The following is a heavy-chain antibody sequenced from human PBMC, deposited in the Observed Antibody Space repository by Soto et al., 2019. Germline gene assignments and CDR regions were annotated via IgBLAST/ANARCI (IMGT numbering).Heavy chain of an antibody. CDR1: GFTFSNAW. J-gene: IGHJ4*01. CDR2: IKSKTDGGTT. Sequence: EVQLVESGGGLVKPGGSLRLSCAASGFTFSNAWMSWVRQAPGKGLEWVGHIKSKTDGGTTDYAAPVKDRFTISRDDSKSTLYLQMNSLKTEGTAVYFFTPWGLGIGPGRLVLVLPAPDYWGHGTLVTVSS. V-gene: IGHV3-15*01. D-gene: IGHD2-8*02. CDR3: TPWGLGIGPGRLVLVLPAPDY.